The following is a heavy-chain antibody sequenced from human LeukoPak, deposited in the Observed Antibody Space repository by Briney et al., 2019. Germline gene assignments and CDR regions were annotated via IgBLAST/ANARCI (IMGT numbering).Heavy chain of an antibody. V-gene: IGHV6-1*01. Sequence: SQTLSLTCAISGDSVSSHSAAWSWIRQSPSRGLEWLGRTYYRSKWSTDYAVFVKSRITINPDTSKNQFSLRLKSVTPEDTAVYYCARIVGNSPDYWGHGTLVTVSS. CDR3: ARIVGNSPDY. D-gene: IGHD2/OR15-2a*01. CDR2: TYYRSKWST. CDR1: GDSVSSHSAA. J-gene: IGHJ4*01.